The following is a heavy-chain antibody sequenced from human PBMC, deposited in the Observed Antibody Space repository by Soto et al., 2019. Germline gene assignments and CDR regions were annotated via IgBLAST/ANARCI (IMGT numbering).Heavy chain of an antibody. Sequence: EVQLVQSGAEVKKPGESLKISCKGSGYSFTNHWIGWVRQMPGKGLEWMGMMYPGNFDARYSPSFQGQVTISVDKSISTAYLEWSSLKASYTAMYYCGRQFHLGIGAPGSFPFDMWGQGTKVTVSS. D-gene: IGHD6-13*01. CDR2: MYPGNFDA. J-gene: IGHJ3*02. CDR1: GYSFTNHW. V-gene: IGHV5-51*01. CDR3: GRQFHLGIGAPGSFPFDM.